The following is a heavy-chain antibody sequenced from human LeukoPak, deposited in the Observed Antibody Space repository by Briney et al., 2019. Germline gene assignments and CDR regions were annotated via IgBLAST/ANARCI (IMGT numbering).Heavy chain of an antibody. V-gene: IGHV3-30*04. D-gene: IGHD5-12*01. Sequence: LEWXAVISYDGSNKYYADSVKGRFTISRDNSKNTLYLQMNSLRAEDTAVCYCARDQVATGDAFDIWGQGTMVTVSS. CDR3: ARDQVATGDAFDI. CDR2: ISYDGSNK. J-gene: IGHJ3*02.